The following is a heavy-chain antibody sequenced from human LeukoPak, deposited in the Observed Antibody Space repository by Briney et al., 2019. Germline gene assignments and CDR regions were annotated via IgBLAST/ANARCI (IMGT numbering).Heavy chain of an antibody. CDR1: GFTFSNAW. J-gene: IGHJ6*02. D-gene: IGHD2-15*01. CDR3: TTDASDIVVVGYYYGMDV. Sequence: GGSLRLSCAASGFTFSNAWMSWVRQAPGKGLEWVGRIKSKTDGGTTDYAAPVKGRFTISGDDSKNTLYLQMNSLKTEDTAVYYCTTDASDIVVVGYYYGMDVWGQGTTVTVS. CDR2: IKSKTDGGTT. V-gene: IGHV3-15*01.